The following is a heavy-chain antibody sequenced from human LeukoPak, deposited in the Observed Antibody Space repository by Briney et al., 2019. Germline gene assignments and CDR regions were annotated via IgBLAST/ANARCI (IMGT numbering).Heavy chain of an antibody. J-gene: IGHJ4*02. CDR2: ISSSSRYI. D-gene: IGHD2-15*01. V-gene: IGHV3-21*01. CDR3: ARDTHLLDCSGGSCSLDY. Sequence: GGSLRLSCSASGFTFSTYSMNWVRQAPGKGLEWVSSISSSSRYIYYADSVKGRFTISRDNAKNSLYLQMNSLRAEDTAVYYCARDTHLLDCSGGSCSLDYWGQGTLVTVSS. CDR1: GFTFSTYS.